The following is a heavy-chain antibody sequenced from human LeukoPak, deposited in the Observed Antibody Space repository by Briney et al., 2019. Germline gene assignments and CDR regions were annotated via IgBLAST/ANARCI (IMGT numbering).Heavy chain of an antibody. CDR1: GYSISSGYY. CDR3: AREIHDYGESWGAFDI. CDR2: IYYSGST. Sequence: PSETLSLTCTVSGYSISSGYYWGWIRRPPGKGLEWIGYIYYSGSTNYNPSLKSRVTISVDTSKNQFSLKLSSVTAADTAVYYCAREIHDYGESWGAFDIWGQGTMVTVSS. J-gene: IGHJ3*02. V-gene: IGHV4-38-2*02. D-gene: IGHD4-17*01.